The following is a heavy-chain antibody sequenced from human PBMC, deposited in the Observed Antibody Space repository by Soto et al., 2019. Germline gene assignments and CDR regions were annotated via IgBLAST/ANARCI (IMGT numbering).Heavy chain of an antibody. D-gene: IGHD6-19*01. Sequence: QVQLQESGPGLVKPSETLSLTCTVSGGSVSSGSYFWSWIRQPPGKGLEWIGYIYYSGSTNYNPSLKSRVTISVDTSRNQFSLKSSSVTAADTAVYYCASYSSGWYDVSYWGQGTLVTVSS. CDR1: GGSVSSGSYF. CDR3: ASYSSGWYDVSY. CDR2: IYYSGST. V-gene: IGHV4-61*01. J-gene: IGHJ4*02.